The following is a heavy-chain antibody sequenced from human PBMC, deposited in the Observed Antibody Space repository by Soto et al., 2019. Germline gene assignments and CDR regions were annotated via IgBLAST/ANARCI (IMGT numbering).Heavy chain of an antibody. J-gene: IGHJ5*02. CDR2: INHSGST. CDR3: AREAYVDRNWFDP. CDR1: GGSFSGYY. D-gene: IGHD3-16*01. Sequence: SETLSLTCAVYGGSFSGYYWTWIRQPPGKGLEWIGEINHSGSTNYNPSLKSRVTISVDTSRNQFSLKLTSVTAADTAVYYCAREAYVDRNWFDPWGQGTLVTVSS. V-gene: IGHV4-34*01.